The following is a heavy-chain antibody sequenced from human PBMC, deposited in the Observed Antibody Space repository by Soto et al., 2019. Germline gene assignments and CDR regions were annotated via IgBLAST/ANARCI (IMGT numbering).Heavy chain of an antibody. Sequence: SETLSLTCSVSGGPINSSSYFWGWVRQPPGKGLEWIGSIYYSGSTYYNPSLRSRVTISVDTSKNQFSLKLSSATAADTAVFYCARHYSSGSRNWFDPWGQGTLVTVS. J-gene: IGHJ5*02. D-gene: IGHD6-19*01. CDR1: GGPINSSSYF. V-gene: IGHV4-39*01. CDR3: ARHYSSGSRNWFDP. CDR2: IYYSGST.